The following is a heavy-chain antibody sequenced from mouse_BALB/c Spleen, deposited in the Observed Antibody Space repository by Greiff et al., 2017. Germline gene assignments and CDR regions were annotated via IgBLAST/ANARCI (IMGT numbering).Heavy chain of an antibody. V-gene: IGHV1-14*01. J-gene: IGHJ3*01. Sequence: VQLQQSGGELVKPGGSVKLSCAASGFTFSSYVMYWVKQTPGQGLEWVGTISTYNDCTKYNDKFKGKATLSSDKSSSTVYMELSSLNSEDTAIYYCARYYDRTRFAYWGQGTLVTVSA. CDR1: GFTFSSYV. D-gene: IGHD1-1*01. CDR2: ISTYNDCT. CDR3: ARYYDRTRFAY.